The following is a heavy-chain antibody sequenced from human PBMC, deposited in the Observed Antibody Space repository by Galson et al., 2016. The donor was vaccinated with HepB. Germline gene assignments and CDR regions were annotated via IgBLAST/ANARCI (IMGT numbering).Heavy chain of an antibody. J-gene: IGHJ4*02. D-gene: IGHD2-15*01. Sequence: SLRLSCAASGFSFGSSAMHWVRQFTGGGLEWVSSIGATGDTYYPDSLKGRFTVSRENAKNSLSLQMHSLRAGDTAVYYCVRGYCSGGSCSIFDYWGQGTLVTVSS. CDR1: GFSFGSSA. V-gene: IGHV3-13*04. CDR3: VRGYCSGGSCSIFDY. CDR2: IGATGDT.